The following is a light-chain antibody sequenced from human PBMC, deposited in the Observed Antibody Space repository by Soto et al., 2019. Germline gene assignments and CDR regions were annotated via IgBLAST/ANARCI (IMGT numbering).Light chain of an antibody. CDR2: RNN. Sequence: QSVLTQPPSASGTPGQRVTISCSGSSSNIGSNYVYWYQQLPGTAPKLLIYRNNQRPSGVPDRFSGSKSGTSASLAISGLRSEDEADYYCAAWGDSLSGRYVFGTGTKVT. V-gene: IGLV1-47*01. CDR3: AAWGDSLSGRYV. CDR1: SSNIGSNY. J-gene: IGLJ1*01.